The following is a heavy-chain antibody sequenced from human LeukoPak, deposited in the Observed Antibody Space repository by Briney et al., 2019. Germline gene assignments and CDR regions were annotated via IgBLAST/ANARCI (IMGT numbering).Heavy chain of an antibody. D-gene: IGHD3-3*01. CDR3: AASDYDFWSAYYNGFDY. CDR2: INNDGSTT. CDR1: GFTFSSDW. J-gene: IGHJ4*02. V-gene: IGHV3-74*01. Sequence: PGGSLRLSCAASGFTFSSDWMHWVRQAAGKGLVWVSRINNDGSTTAYADSVKGRFTISRDNAKNTLYLQMNSLRAEDTAVYYCAASDYDFWSAYYNGFDYWGQGTLVTVSS.